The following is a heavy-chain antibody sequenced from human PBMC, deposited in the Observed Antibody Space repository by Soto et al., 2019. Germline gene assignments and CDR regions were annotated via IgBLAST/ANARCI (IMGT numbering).Heavy chain of an antibody. Sequence: ASVKVSCKSSGYTFTGYYMHWVRQAPGQGLEWMGWINPNSGGTNYAQKFQGRVTMTRDTSISTAYMELSRLRSDDTAVYYCARAPIAVAGTGAFDIWGQGTMVTVSS. CDR2: INPNSGGT. CDR3: ARAPIAVAGTGAFDI. J-gene: IGHJ3*02. CDR1: GYTFTGYY. V-gene: IGHV1-2*02. D-gene: IGHD6-19*01.